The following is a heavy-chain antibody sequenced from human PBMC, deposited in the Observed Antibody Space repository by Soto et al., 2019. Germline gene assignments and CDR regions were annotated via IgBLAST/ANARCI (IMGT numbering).Heavy chain of an antibody. V-gene: IGHV3-7*01. CDR3: ARSIAARLNWFDP. Sequence: GGSLRLSCAASGFTFSSYALHWVRQAPWKGLEWVANIKQDGSEKYYVDSVKGRFTISRDNAKNSLYLQMNSLRAEDTAVYYCARSIAARLNWFDPWGQGTLVTVSS. CDR1: GFTFSSYA. CDR2: IKQDGSEK. J-gene: IGHJ5*02. D-gene: IGHD6-6*01.